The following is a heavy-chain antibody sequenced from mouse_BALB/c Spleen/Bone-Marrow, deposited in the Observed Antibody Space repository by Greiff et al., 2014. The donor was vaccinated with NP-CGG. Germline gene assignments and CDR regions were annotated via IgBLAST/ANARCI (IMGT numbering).Heavy chain of an antibody. J-gene: IGHJ3*01. Sequence: QVQLQQSGAELVKPGASVKPSCKASGYTFTSYWIHWVKLRPGHGLEWIGEINPSNGCTNYNEKFKNKATLTVDKSSSTAYIQLSSLTSEDPAVYYCARYDGPAWFAYWGQGTLVTVS. D-gene: IGHD2-3*01. CDR1: GYTFTSYW. CDR2: INPSNGCT. CDR3: ARYDGPAWFAY. V-gene: IGHV1S81*02.